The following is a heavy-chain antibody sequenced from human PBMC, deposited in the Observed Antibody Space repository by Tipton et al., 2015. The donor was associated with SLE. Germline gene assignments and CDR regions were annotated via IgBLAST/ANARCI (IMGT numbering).Heavy chain of an antibody. V-gene: IGHV3-11*01. CDR3: ASPADSSTGDDVFDI. J-gene: IGHJ3*02. CDR1: GFTFSDYY. Sequence: SLRLSCAASGFTFSDYYMTWIRQAPGKGLEWVSYVSSSGHTIYYADSVKGRFTISRDNANNSLYLQMNRLRVEDTAVYYCASPADSSTGDDVFDIWGHGTMVTVSS. CDR2: VSSSGHTI. D-gene: IGHD3-22*01.